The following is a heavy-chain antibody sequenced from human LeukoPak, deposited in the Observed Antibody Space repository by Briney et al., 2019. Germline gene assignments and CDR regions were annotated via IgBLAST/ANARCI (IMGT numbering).Heavy chain of an antibody. J-gene: IGHJ4*02. CDR3: ARDLPNYPVRGVTPPDY. CDR1: GYTFTSYA. CDR2: INAGNGNT. Sequence: APVKVSCKASGYTFTSYAMHWVRQAPGQRLEWMGWINAGNGNTKYSQKFQGRVTITRDTSASTAYMELSSLRSEDTAVYYCARDLPNYPVRGVTPPDYWGQGTLVTVSS. V-gene: IGHV1-3*01. D-gene: IGHD3-10*01.